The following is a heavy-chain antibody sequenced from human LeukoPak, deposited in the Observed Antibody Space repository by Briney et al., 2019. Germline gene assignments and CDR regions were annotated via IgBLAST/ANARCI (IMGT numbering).Heavy chain of an antibody. CDR2: VHLDGRT. D-gene: IGHD6-25*01. V-gene: IGHV4-4*02. CDR3: AREGGFYRPLDY. J-gene: IGHJ4*02. CDR1: GGSVSSTNW. Sequence: SETLSLTCGVSGGSVSSTNWWTWIRQPPGKGLEWIGEVHLDGRTNFNPSLKSRLTMSVDLSETHVSLKLTSVTAADTAVYYCAREGGFYRPLDYSGQGTLVTVSS.